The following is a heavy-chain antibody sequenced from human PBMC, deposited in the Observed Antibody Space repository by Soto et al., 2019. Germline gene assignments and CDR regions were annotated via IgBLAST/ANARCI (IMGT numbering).Heavy chain of an antibody. CDR1: GGTFSIYS. D-gene: IGHD3-10*01. V-gene: IGHV1-69*13. Sequence: SVKVSCKASGGTFSIYSISWVRQAPGQGLEWMGGIIPIFGTANYAQKFQGRVTITADESTSTAYMELSSLRSEDTAVYYCARVEVPYGWGQGTLVTVSS. CDR3: ARVEVPYG. J-gene: IGHJ4*02. CDR2: IIPIFGTA.